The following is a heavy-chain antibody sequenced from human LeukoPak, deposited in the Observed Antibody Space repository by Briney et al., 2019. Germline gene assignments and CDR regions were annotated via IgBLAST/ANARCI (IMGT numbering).Heavy chain of an antibody. CDR1: GFSFSTYV. V-gene: IGHV3-21*01. Sequence: PGGSLRLSCAASGFSFSTYVMNWVRQAPGKGLEWVSAISGGSGSKYYADSVKGRFTISRDNAKNSLYLQMNSLRAEDTAVYYCARDLTAYGVAVAQHHDAFDIWGQGTMVTVSS. CDR2: ISGGSGSK. J-gene: IGHJ3*02. D-gene: IGHD6-19*01. CDR3: ARDLTAYGVAVAQHHDAFDI.